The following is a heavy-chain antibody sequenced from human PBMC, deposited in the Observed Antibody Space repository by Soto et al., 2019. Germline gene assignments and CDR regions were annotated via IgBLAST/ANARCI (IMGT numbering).Heavy chain of an antibody. D-gene: IGHD6-13*01. CDR1: GYTFTSYR. J-gene: IGHJ5*02. CDR2: INAANGDT. Sequence: ASVKVSGKASGYTFTSYRIHWVRQAPGQRLEWMGWINAANGDTKYSPKFQGRVTITRDTSASTAYMELSSLRSEDTAVYYCVRRQVSATGIDWFDPWGQGTLVTASS. V-gene: IGHV1-3*01. CDR3: VRRQVSATGIDWFDP.